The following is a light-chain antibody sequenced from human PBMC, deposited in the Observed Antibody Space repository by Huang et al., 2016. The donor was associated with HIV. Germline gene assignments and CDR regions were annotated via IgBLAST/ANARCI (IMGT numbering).Light chain of an antibody. V-gene: IGKV3-15*01. J-gene: IGKJ1*01. CDR1: QNVNSK. Sequence: EIMVTQSPATLSVSPGERVTLSCRASQNVNSKLAWYQQKPGQAPRLLIYGASTRSTDVPARFSGGGSGTDYVLNISRVQSDDFALYYCQQYNNWPPWTFGQGTKVEVK. CDR2: GAS. CDR3: QQYNNWPPWT.